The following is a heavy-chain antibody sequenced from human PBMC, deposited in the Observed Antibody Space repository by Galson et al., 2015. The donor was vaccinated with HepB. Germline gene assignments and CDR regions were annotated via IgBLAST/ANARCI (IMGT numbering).Heavy chain of an antibody. V-gene: IGHV3-23*01. D-gene: IGHD1-26*01. CDR1: GFIFSNYA. Sequence: SLRLSCAASGFIFSNYAMSWVRQAPGKGLEWVSIITGSGGSTHYADSVKGRFTISRDNSKNTLYLQMNSLRGEDTAVYYCAYCAKLVGIGRFDPWGQGTLVTVSS. CDR2: ITGSGGST. CDR3: AYCAKLVGIGRFDP. J-gene: IGHJ5*02.